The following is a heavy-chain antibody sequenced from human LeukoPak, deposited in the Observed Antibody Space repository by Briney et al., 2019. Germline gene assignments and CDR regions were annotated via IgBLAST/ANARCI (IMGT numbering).Heavy chain of an antibody. CDR3: ARGWDSSSWYEVFDY. D-gene: IGHD6-13*01. J-gene: IGHJ4*02. Sequence: PSETLSLTCAVYGGSCSGYYWSWIRQPPGKGLEWIGEINHSGSTNYNPSLKSRVTISVDTSKNQFSLKLSSVTAADTAVYYCARGWDSSSWYEVFDYWGQGTLVTVSS. V-gene: IGHV4-34*01. CDR2: INHSGST. CDR1: GGSCSGYY.